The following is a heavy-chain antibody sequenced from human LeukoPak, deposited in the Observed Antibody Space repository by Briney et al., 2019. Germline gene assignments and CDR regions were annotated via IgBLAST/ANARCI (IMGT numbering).Heavy chain of an antibody. D-gene: IGHD6-19*01. CDR1: GGSISSSSYY. V-gene: IGHV4-61*05. CDR3: ARLSSGWHTYWYFDL. Sequence: PSETLSLTCTVSGGSISSSSYYWGWIRQPPGKGLEWIGYIYYSRSTNYNPSLKSRVTISVDTSKNQFSLKLSSVTAADTAVYYCARLSSGWHTYWYFDLWGRGTLVTVSS. CDR2: IYYSRST. J-gene: IGHJ2*01.